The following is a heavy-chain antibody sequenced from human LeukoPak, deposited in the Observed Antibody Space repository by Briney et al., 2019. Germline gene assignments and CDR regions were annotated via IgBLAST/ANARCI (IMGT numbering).Heavy chain of an antibody. Sequence: ASVKVSCKVSGYTLTELSMHWVRQAPGKGLEWMGGFDSEDGETIYAQKFQGRVTMTEDTSTDTAYMELSSLRSEDTAVYYCATDLLRLGELSPRSYWGQGTLVTVSS. D-gene: IGHD3-16*02. V-gene: IGHV1-24*01. CDR2: FDSEDGET. J-gene: IGHJ4*02. CDR1: GYTLTELS. CDR3: ATDLLRLGELSPRSY.